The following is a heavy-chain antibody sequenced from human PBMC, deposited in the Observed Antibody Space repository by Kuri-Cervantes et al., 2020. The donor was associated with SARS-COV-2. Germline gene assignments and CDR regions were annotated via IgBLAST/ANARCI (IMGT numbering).Heavy chain of an antibody. J-gene: IGHJ4*02. CDR1: GFTVSSNY. CDR2: IYSGGST. D-gene: IGHD3-22*01. V-gene: IGHV3-53*01. CDR3: ASIVTGDSSGYY. Sequence: GGSLRLSCAASGFTVSSNYMSWVRQAPGKGLEWVSVIYSGGSTYYADSVKGRFIISRDNSKNTLYLQMNSLRAEDTAVYYCASIVTGDSSGYYWGQGTLVTDSS.